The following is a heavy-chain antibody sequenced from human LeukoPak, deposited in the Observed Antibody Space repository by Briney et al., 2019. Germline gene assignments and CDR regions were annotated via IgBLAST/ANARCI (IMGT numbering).Heavy chain of an antibody. J-gene: IGHJ5*02. D-gene: IGHD3-22*01. CDR3: ARVTYDSSGPFRWFDP. CDR1: GGSISSYY. CDR2: IYTSGST. Sequence: NPSETLSLTCTVSGGSISSYYWSWIRQPAGKGLEWIGRIYTSGSTNYNPSLKGRVTMSVDTSKNQFSLKLSSVTAADTAVYYCARVTYDSSGPFRWFDPWGQGTLVTVSS. V-gene: IGHV4-4*07.